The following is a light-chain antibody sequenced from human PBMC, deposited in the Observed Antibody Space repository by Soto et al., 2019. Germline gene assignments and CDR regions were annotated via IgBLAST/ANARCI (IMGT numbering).Light chain of an antibody. CDR1: QSVSSSH. CDR3: QQYGMLYA. V-gene: IGKV3-20*01. J-gene: IGKJ2*01. Sequence: EIVLTQSPGTLSLSPGERATLSCRASQSVSSSHLTWYQQKPGQAPTLLIYGASSRASGVPDRFSGSGSGTDFTLTISRLETDDFAVYYCQQYGMLYAFGQGTKLEIK. CDR2: GAS.